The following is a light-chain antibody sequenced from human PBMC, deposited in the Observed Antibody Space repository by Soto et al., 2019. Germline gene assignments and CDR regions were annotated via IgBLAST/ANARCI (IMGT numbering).Light chain of an antibody. J-gene: IGKJ1*01. V-gene: IGKV3-15*01. CDR2: GAS. Sequence: EIVMTQSPATLSVSPGERATLSCRASQSVSSNLAWYQQKPGQAPRLLIYGASTRATGIPASFSGSGSGTEFSLTISSLQSEDFAVYYCQHYYNWPRTFGQGTKVDI. CDR3: QHYYNWPRT. CDR1: QSVSSN.